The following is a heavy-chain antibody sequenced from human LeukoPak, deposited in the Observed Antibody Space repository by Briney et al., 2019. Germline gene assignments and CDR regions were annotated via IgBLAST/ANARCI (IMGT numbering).Heavy chain of an antibody. CDR3: ARQALNHYYDSSDYTSRGYYFDY. D-gene: IGHD3-22*01. J-gene: IGHJ4*02. V-gene: IGHV1-69*01. CDR2: IIPIFGTA. Sequence: SVKVSCKASGGTFSSYAISWVRQAPGQGLEWMGGIIPIFGTANYAQKFQGRVTITADESTSTAYMELSSLRSEDTALYYCARQALNHYYDSSDYTSRGYYFDYWGQGTLVPVSS. CDR1: GGTFSSYA.